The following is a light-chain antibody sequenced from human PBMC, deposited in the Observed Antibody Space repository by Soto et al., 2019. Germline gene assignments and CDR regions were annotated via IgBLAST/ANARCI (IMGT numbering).Light chain of an antibody. V-gene: IGKV3-15*01. Sequence: EIVMTQSPATLSVSPGERATLSCRASQSVSSDLAWYQQKPGQAPRLLIYGASTRATGIPARFSGSGSGTEFSLAFSSLQSEDFAVYFCQQYNVWT. J-gene: IGKJ1*01. CDR1: QSVSSD. CDR2: GAS. CDR3: QQYNVWT.